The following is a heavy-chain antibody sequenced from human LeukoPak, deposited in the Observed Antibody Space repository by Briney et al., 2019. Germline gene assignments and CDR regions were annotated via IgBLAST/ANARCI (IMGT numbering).Heavy chain of an antibody. CDR3: ARHTEFGVVSYTNGGGHNWFDP. Sequence: SETLSLTCAVYIGSFSGYYWSWVRQTPGKGLEWIGEINHRGTTYYNPSLESRVTISVDPSKRQFSLKLHSVTAADTAVYYCARHTEFGVVSYTNGGGHNWFDPWGQGTLVTVSS. CDR1: IGSFSGYY. D-gene: IGHD3-3*01. CDR2: INHRGTT. V-gene: IGHV4-34*01. J-gene: IGHJ5*02.